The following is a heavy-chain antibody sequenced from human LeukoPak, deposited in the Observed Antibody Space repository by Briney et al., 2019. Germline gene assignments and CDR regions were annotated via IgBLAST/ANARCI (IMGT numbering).Heavy chain of an antibody. V-gene: IGHV3-7*03. D-gene: IGHD5-12*01. CDR3: VVNIVATWDY. Sequence: GGSLRLSCAASGFTFTRFWVTWVRQAPGKGLEWVANIKQDGSEKYYVDSVKGRFTISRDNAKNSLSLRMNSLRAEDTAVYYCVVNIVATWDYWGQGTLVTVSS. CDR1: GFTFTRFW. CDR2: IKQDGSEK. J-gene: IGHJ4*02.